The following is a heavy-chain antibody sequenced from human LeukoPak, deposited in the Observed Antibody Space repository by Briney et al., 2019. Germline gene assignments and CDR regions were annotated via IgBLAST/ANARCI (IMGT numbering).Heavy chain of an antibody. CDR1: GYTFTGYY. D-gene: IGHD3-22*01. V-gene: IGHV1-2*02. CDR3: AIDSSGYYSFDY. J-gene: IGHJ4*02. CDR2: INPNSGGT. Sequence: GASVKVSCKASGYTFTGYYMHWVRQALGQGLEWMGWINPNSGGTKYAQKFQGRVAMTRDTSISTAYMELSRLRSDDTAVYYGAIDSSGYYSFDYWGQGTLVTVSS.